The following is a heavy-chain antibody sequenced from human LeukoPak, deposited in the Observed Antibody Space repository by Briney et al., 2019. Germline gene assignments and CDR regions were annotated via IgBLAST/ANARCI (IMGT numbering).Heavy chain of an antibody. CDR3: ARMGYYFDY. CDR2: INHSGST. Sequence: GSLRLSCAASGFTFSDYYMSWIRQPPGKGLEWIGEINHSGSTNYNPSLKSRVTISVDTSENQFSLKLSSVTAADTAVYYCARMGYYFDYWGQGTLVTVSS. J-gene: IGHJ4*02. CDR1: GFTFSDYY. V-gene: IGHV4-34*01. D-gene: IGHD3-16*01.